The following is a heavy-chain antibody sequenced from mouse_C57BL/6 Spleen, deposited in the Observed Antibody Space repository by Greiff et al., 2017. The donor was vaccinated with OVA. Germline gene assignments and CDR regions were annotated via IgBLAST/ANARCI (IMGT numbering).Heavy chain of an antibody. V-gene: IGHV1-15*01. CDR2: IDPETGGT. J-gene: IGHJ3*01. CDR1: GYTFTDYE. D-gene: IGHD1-1*01. Sequence: QVQLQQSGAELVRPGASVTLSCKASGYTFTDYEMHWVKQTPVHGLEWIGAIDPETGGTAYNQKFQGKAILTADKSSSTAYMELRSLTSEDSAVYYCTRRIYGFAYWGQGTLVTVSA. CDR3: TRRIYGFAY.